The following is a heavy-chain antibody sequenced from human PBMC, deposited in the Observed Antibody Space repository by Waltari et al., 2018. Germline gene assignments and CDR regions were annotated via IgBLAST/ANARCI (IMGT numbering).Heavy chain of an antibody. CDR2: INRDWNST. CDR3: ARSQSMDV. Sequence: EVQLVESGGGLVQPGGSLRLSSAGRGVTFSDYWMYWVRQAPGRGLVWVSRINRDWNSTDYADSVKGRFTISRDNAKNTLYRQMNGLRAEDTAVYYCARSQSMDVWGRGSTVIVSS. CDR1: GVTFSDYW. J-gene: IGHJ6*03. V-gene: IGHV3-74*01.